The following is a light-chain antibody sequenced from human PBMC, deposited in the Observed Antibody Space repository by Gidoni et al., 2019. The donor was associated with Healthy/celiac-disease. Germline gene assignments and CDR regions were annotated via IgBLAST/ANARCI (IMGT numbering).Light chain of an antibody. CDR2: GAS. J-gene: IGKJ2*01. V-gene: IGKV3-15*01. Sequence: EIVMTQSPATLSVSPGERATLSCRASQSVSSNLAWYQQKPGQAPRLLLYGASTRATGIPARFSGSGSGTEFTLTISSLQSEDFAVYYCQQYNNWPPGLMYTFGQGTKLEIK. CDR1: QSVSSN. CDR3: QQYNNWPPGLMYT.